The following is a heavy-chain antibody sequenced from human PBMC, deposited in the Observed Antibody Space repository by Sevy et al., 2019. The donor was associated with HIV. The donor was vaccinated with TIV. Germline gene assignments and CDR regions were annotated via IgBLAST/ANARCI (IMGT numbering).Heavy chain of an antibody. D-gene: IGHD3-3*01. CDR2: ISYDGSNK. Sequence: GGSLRLSCAASGFTFSSYGMHWVRQAPGKGLEWVAVISYDGSNKYYADSVKGRFIISRDNSKNTLYLQMNSLRAEDTAVYYCAKGGSSYDFWSGYYTGWFDPWGQGTLATVSS. CDR1: GFTFSSYG. J-gene: IGHJ5*02. V-gene: IGHV3-30*18. CDR3: AKGGSSYDFWSGYYTGWFDP.